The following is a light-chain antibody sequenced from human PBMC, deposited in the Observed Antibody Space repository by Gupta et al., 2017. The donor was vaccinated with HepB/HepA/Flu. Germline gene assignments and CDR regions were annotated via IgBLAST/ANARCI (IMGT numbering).Light chain of an antibody. V-gene: IGLV2-14*03. CDR1: SSDIGGYNY. CDR2: DCS. Sequence: QSALTQPASVSGSPGQSITISCIGTSSDIGGYNYVSWYQQHPGKAPTLMIYDCSNRPAGVSNLFSASKSGTTATLTMSGLQADDDDDYYSTSSTSSRPVFGGGTKLTVL. J-gene: IGLJ2*01. CDR3: TSSTSSRPV.